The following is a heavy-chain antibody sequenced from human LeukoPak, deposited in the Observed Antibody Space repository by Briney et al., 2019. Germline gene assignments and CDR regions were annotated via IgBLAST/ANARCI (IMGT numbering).Heavy chain of an antibody. CDR1: GFTFNTYA. J-gene: IGHJ6*03. Sequence: GGSLRLSCAASGFTFNTYAMNWVRQAPGKGLEWVCTISYSGRATYHAHSVKGRFTVSRDDSKNTLFLQMNSLRADDTAIYYCATAGGTHCYTDLCYMHVWGKGTTVTVSS. CDR3: ATAGGTHCYTDLCYMHV. D-gene: IGHD2-2*02. V-gene: IGHV3-23*01. CDR2: ISYSGRAT.